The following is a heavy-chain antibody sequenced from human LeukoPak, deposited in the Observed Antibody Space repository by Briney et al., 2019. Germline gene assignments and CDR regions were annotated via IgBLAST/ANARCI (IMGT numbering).Heavy chain of an antibody. D-gene: IGHD3-10*01. J-gene: IGHJ4*02. Sequence: GGSLRLSCAASGFTVSSNEMSWVRQAPGKGLEWVSSISGGSTYYADSRKGRFTISRDNSKNTLYLQMNSLRAEDTAVYYCAKDSITMVRGVPPDYWGQGTLVTVSS. CDR3: AKDSITMVRGVPPDY. CDR2: ISGGST. CDR1: GFTVSSNE. V-gene: IGHV3-38-3*01.